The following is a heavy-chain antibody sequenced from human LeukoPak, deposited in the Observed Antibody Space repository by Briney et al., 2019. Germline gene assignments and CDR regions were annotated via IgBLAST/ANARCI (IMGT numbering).Heavy chain of an antibody. J-gene: IGHJ3*02. CDR2: ISYDGSNK. CDR1: GFTFSSYA. CDR3: ARVGRGDAFDI. V-gene: IGHV3-30*14. D-gene: IGHD3-10*01. Sequence: TGGSLRLSCAASGFTFSSYAMHWVRQAPGKGLEWVAVISYDGSNKYYADSVKGRFTISRDNSKNTLYLQMGSLRPEDMAVYYCARVGRGDAFDIWGQGTMVTVSS.